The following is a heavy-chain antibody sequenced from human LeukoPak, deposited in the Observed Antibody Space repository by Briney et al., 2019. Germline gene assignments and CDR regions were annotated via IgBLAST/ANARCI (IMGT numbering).Heavy chain of an antibody. CDR1: GYTFTGYY. Sequence: GSVKVSCRASGYTFTGYYMHWVRQAPGEGGEGMGWINTKSGGTKYAQTLEGRVTINRDTSISRAYMELSRLRSEERGVYYCARAASVFSCYFDYWGQASLVSVSS. D-gene: IGHD2/OR15-2a*01. J-gene: IGHJ4*02. CDR3: ARAASVFSCYFDY. V-gene: IGHV1-2*02. CDR2: INTKSGGT.